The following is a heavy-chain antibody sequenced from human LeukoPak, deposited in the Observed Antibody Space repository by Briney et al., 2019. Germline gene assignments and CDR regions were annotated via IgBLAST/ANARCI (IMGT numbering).Heavy chain of an antibody. CDR1: GGTFSSYA. Sequence: SVKVSCKASGGTFSSYAISWVRQAPGQGLEWMRRIIPILGIANYAQKFQGRVTITADKSTSTAYMELSSLRSEDTAVYYCARERGWYRVAFDIWGQGTMVTVSS. CDR3: ARERGWYRVAFDI. CDR2: IIPILGIA. V-gene: IGHV1-69*04. J-gene: IGHJ3*02. D-gene: IGHD2-15*01.